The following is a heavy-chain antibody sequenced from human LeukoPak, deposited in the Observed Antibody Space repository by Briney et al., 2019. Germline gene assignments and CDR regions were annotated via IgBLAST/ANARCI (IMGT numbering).Heavy chain of an antibody. CDR1: GSSFTNYW. J-gene: IGHJ4*02. CDR2: THPGDSDT. CDR3: ARLNWNHDFDY. Sequence: GESLKISCEGSGSSFTNYWIGWVRQMPGKGLEWLGFTHPGDSDTRYSPSFQGQVTISADKSISTAYLQWSSLKASDTAMYYCARLNWNHDFDYWGQGTLVTVSS. D-gene: IGHD1-1*01. V-gene: IGHV5-51*01.